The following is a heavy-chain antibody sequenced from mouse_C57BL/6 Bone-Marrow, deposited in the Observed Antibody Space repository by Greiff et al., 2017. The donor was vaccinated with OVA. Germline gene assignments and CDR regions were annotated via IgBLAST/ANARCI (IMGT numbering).Heavy chain of an antibody. CDR1: GFTFSSYA. J-gene: IGHJ4*01. CDR2: ISDGGSYT. D-gene: IGHD2-4*01. Sequence: EVMLVESGGGLVKPGGSLKLSCAASGFTFSSYAMSWVRQTPEKRLEWVATISDGGSYTYYPDNVKGRFTISRDNAKNNLYLQMRHLKSEDTAMYYCAIDYDYDTMDYWGQGTSVTVSS. CDR3: AIDYDYDTMDY. V-gene: IGHV5-4*01.